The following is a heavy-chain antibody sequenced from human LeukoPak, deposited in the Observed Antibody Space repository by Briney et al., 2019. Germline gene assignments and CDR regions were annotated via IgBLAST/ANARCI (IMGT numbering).Heavy chain of an antibody. CDR3: AKDDAWLQFGN. D-gene: IGHD5-24*01. V-gene: IGHV3-23*01. CDR1: GFSFSSHG. CDR2: ISSRGEIT. Sequence: PGVTLRLSCAASGFSFSSHGMNWVRQGPGKGLEWVSGISSRGEITYYEDSVKGRFTISRDNSKNTLYLQMNSLRAEETDVYCCAKDDAWLQFGNWGQGTLVTVSS. J-gene: IGHJ4*02.